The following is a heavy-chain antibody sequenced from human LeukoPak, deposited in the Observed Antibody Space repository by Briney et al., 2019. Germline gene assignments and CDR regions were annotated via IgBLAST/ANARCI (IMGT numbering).Heavy chain of an antibody. D-gene: IGHD1-26*01. CDR1: GGSISSRSYY. J-gene: IGHJ4*02. CDR2: IYYTGST. Sequence: SETLSLTCTVSGGSISSRSYYWGWIRQPPGKGLEWIGNIYYTGSTYYNPSLKSRVTISVDTSTNQFSLRLSSMTAADTAVCYCARLIRVGAADYWGQGTLVTVSS. CDR3: ARLIRVGAADY. V-gene: IGHV4-39*01.